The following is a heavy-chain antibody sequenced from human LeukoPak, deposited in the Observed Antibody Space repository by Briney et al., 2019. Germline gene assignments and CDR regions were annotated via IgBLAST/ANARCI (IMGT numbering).Heavy chain of an antibody. CDR1: GGSFTDYY. CDR2: IFHSGNI. CDR3: ARLVVMYYDILTGSHPGAFDI. D-gene: IGHD3-9*01. V-gene: IGHV4-34*12. Sequence: SETLSLTCAVYGGSFTDYYWSWIRQPPGKGLEWIAEIFHSGNINYNPSLKSRVTISVDTSKNQFHLNLTYVTAADTAVYYCARLVVMYYDILTGSHPGAFDIWGQGTMVTVSS. J-gene: IGHJ3*02.